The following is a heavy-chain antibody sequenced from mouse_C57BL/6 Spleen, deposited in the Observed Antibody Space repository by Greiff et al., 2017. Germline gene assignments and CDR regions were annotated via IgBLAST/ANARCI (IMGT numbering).Heavy chain of an antibody. CDR1: GFNIKDYY. CDR3: TEGYDYYYFDY. Sequence: VQLQQSGAELVRPGASVKLSCTASGFNIKDYYMHWVKQRPEQGLEWIGRIDPEDGDTAYDPKFQGKATMTADTSSNPAYLQLSSLTSEYTAVYYCTEGYDYYYFDYWGQGTTLTVSS. CDR2: IDPEDGDT. D-gene: IGHD2-4*01. V-gene: IGHV14-1*01. J-gene: IGHJ2*01.